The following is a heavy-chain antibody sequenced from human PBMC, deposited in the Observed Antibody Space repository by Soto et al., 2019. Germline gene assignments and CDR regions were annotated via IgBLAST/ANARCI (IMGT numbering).Heavy chain of an antibody. J-gene: IGHJ5*02. CDR2: INPSGGST. V-gene: IGHV1-46*01. CDR1: GYTFTSYY. Sequence: QVQLVQSGAEVKKPGASVKVSCKASGYTFTSYYMHWVRQAPGQGLEWMGIINPSGGSTSYAQQFQGRVTMTRDTSTSTVYMELSSLRSEDTAVYYCARSPSYYDFWSGSTNWFDPWGQGTLVTVSS. D-gene: IGHD3-3*01. CDR3: ARSPSYYDFWSGSTNWFDP.